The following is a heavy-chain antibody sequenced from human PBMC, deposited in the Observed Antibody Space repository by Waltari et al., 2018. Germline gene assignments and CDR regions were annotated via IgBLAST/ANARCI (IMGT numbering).Heavy chain of an antibody. CDR1: GGSISSSSYY. D-gene: IGHD6-13*01. CDR3: ARLIRRAAAGVDY. CDR2: IYYREST. Sequence: QLQLQESGPGLVKPSETLSLTCTVSGGSISSSSYYWGWIRQPPGKGLEWIGSIYYRESTYNNPTHKGRVTITVDTAKNQFYLKLSSVTAADAAVYYCARLIRRAAAGVDYWGQGTLVTVSS. J-gene: IGHJ4*02. V-gene: IGHV4-39*01.